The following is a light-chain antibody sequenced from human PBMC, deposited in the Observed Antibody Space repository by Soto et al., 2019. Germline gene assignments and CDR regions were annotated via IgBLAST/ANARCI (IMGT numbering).Light chain of an antibody. CDR1: QSISSY. CDR3: QQGYSTPPT. Sequence: DIQMTQSPSSLSASVGDRVTITCRASQSISSYLSWYQQRPGKAPHLLIYGASTLQSGVPSRFGGSGSGTDFTLTISSLQPEDFATFYGQQGYSTPPTFGGGTKLEIK. J-gene: IGKJ4*01. V-gene: IGKV1-39*01. CDR2: GAS.